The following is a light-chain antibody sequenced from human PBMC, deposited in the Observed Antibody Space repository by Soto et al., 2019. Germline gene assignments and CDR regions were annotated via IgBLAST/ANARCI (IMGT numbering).Light chain of an antibody. CDR1: QSVSSNY. CDR2: GAS. Sequence: EIVLTQSPGTLSLSPGERATLSCRASQSVSSNYLAWYQQKPGQAPRLLIYGASSRATGIPDRFSGSGSGTDFTLTISRLEPEDFAVYYCQQYGRSPWTVGQGTKVDSK. CDR3: QQYGRSPWT. J-gene: IGKJ1*01. V-gene: IGKV3-20*01.